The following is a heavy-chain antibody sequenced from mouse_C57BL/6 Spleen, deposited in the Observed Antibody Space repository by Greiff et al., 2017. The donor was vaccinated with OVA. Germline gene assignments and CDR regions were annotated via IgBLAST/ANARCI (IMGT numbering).Heavy chain of an antibody. J-gene: IGHJ1*03. D-gene: IGHD2-1*01. CDR1: GYAFSSSW. Sequence: VKLVESGPELVKPGASVKISCKASGYAFSSSWMNWVKQRPGKGLEWIGRIYPGDGDTNYNGKFKGKATLTADKSSSTAYMQLSSLTSEDSAVYFCAREGRYGNHWYFDVWGTGTTVTVSS. V-gene: IGHV1-82*01. CDR3: AREGRYGNHWYFDV. CDR2: IYPGDGDT.